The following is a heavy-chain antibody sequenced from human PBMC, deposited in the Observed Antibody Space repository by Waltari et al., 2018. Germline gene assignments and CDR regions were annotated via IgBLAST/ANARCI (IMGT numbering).Heavy chain of an antibody. V-gene: IGHV4-61*02. D-gene: IGHD2-2*01. CDR3: AREDVVPAAIGY. CDR2: IYTSGST. J-gene: IGHJ4*02. CDR1: GGPISSGSYY. Sequence: QVQLQESGPGLVKPSQTLSLTCTVSGGPISSGSYYWSWIRQPAGKGLEWIGRIYTSGSTNYNPFLKSGVTISVDTSKNQFSLKLSSVTAADTAVYYGAREDVVPAAIGYWGQGTLVTVSS.